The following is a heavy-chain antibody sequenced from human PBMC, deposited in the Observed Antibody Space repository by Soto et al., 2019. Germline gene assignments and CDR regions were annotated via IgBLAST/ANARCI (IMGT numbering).Heavy chain of an antibody. V-gene: IGHV4-34*01. D-gene: IGHD5-18*01. J-gene: IGHJ6*02. CDR1: GGSFSGYY. Sequence: SETLSLTCAVYGGSFSGYYWSWIRQPPGKGLEWIGEINHSGSTNYSPSLKSRVTISVDTSKNQFSLKLSSVTAADTAVYYCARLVDTANWYYYYGMDVWGQATTVTVAS. CDR3: ARLVDTANWYYYYGMDV. CDR2: INHSGST.